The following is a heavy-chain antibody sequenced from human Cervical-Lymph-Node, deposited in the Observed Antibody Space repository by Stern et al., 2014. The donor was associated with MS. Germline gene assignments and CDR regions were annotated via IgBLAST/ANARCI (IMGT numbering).Heavy chain of an antibody. CDR3: ARAPGRYCSGGSCYLDY. V-gene: IGHV3-21*01. CDR1: GFTLSSYS. J-gene: IGHJ4*02. Sequence: VQLVESGGGLVKPGGSLRLSCAASGFTLSSYSMNWVRQATGKGLEWVSSISSSSSYIYYAAAVNGLFTISRDNAKNSLYLQMNSLRAEDTAVYYCARAPGRYCSGGSCYLDYWGQGTLVTVSS. CDR2: ISSSSSYI. D-gene: IGHD2-15*01.